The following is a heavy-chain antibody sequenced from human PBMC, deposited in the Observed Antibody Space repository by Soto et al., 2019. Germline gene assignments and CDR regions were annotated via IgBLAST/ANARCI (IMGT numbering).Heavy chain of an antibody. J-gene: IGHJ4*02. V-gene: IGHV6-1*01. Sequence: SQTLSLTCVISGDSVSSYNAAWNWIRQSPSRGLEWLGRTYYRSKWYNDYALSVKGRITINPDTSQNQFSLQLNSVTPEDTGVYYCARADYGGATKREFDYWGQGTRVTVSS. CDR3: ARADYGGATKREFDY. D-gene: IGHD4-17*01. CDR1: GDSVSSYNAA. CDR2: TYYRSKWYN.